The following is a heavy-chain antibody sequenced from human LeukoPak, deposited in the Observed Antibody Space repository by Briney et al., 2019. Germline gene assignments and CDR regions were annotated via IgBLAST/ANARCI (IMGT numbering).Heavy chain of an antibody. CDR3: ARGGQYYYDSSGPSYAFDI. J-gene: IGHJ3*02. CDR1: GFTFSSYS. CDR2: ISSSSSYI. Sequence: SGGSLRLSCAASGFTFSSYSMNWVRQAPGKGLEWVSSISSSSSYIYYADSVKGRFTISRDNSKNTLYLQMNSLRAEDTAVYYCARGGQYYYDSSGPSYAFDIWGQGTMVTVSS. V-gene: IGHV3-21*04. D-gene: IGHD3-22*01.